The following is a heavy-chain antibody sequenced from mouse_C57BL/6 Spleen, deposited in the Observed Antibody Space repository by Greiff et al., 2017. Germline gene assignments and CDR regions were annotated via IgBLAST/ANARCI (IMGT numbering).Heavy chain of an antibody. CDR3: ARGEGYGSGLTY. CDR1: GYTFTNYW. J-gene: IGHJ3*01. V-gene: IGHV1-63*01. D-gene: IGHD1-1*01. CDR2: IYPGGGYT. Sequence: VQLQQSGAELVRPGTSVKMSCKASGYTFTNYWIGWAKQRPGHGLEWIGDIYPGGGYTNYNEKFKGKATLTADKASSTAYMQVSRLTSEDSASYYCARGEGYGSGLTYWGQGTLVTVAA.